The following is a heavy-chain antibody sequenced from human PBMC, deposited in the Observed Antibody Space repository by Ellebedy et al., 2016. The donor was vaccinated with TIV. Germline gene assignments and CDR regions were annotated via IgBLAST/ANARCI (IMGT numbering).Heavy chain of an antibody. D-gene: IGHD4-23*01. V-gene: IGHV3-23*01. Sequence: GESLKISCAASGFTFTNYAMNWVRQAPGKGPEWVSGISNSGGSTYYADSVKGRFTISRDNAKNSLYLHMNSLRAEDTAVYYCARSTVINPEGDAYDIWGQGTKVTVSS. CDR3: ARSTVINPEGDAYDI. CDR2: ISNSGGST. CDR1: GFTFTNYA. J-gene: IGHJ3*02.